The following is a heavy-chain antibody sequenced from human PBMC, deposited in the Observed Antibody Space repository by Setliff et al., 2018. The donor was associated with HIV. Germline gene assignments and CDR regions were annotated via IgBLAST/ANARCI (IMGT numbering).Heavy chain of an antibody. CDR3: ARYRSKLDWFDP. V-gene: IGHV4-61*02. Sequence: SETLSLTCTVSGGSITSTSYYWTWIRQPAGKGLEWIGRIYASGNTNYNPTLKSRVTISVDMSKTQFSLKLRSVTASDTAVYYCARYRSKLDWFDPWGQGILVTVSS. J-gene: IGHJ5*02. CDR1: GGSITSTSYY. D-gene: IGHD1-26*01. CDR2: IYASGNT.